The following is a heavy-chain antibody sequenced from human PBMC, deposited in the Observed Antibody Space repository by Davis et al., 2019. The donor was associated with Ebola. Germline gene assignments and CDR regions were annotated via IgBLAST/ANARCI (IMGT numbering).Heavy chain of an antibody. CDR2: MNPNSGNT. CDR1: GYTFTSYD. J-gene: IGHJ5*02. V-gene: IGHV1-8*01. CDR3: ARGLRSYYYDSSGYNWFDP. D-gene: IGHD3-22*01. Sequence: ASVKVSCKASGYTFTSYDINWVRQATGQGLEWMGWMNPNSGNTGYAQKFQGRVTMTRDTSISTAYMELSRLRSDDTAVYYCARGLRSYYYDSSGYNWFDPWGQGTLVTVSS.